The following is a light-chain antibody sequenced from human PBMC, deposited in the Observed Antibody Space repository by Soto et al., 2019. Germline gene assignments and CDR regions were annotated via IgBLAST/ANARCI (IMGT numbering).Light chain of an antibody. J-gene: IGKJ4*01. Sequence: SVSPGERVTLGCSPSQSISHYLAWYQQKPGQAPRLLIYDASNRATGIPARFSGSGSGTEFTLTISCLEPEDFAVYYCQQRSNWPPRTFGGGTKVDIK. CDR2: DAS. V-gene: IGKV3-11*01. CDR3: QQRSNWPPRT. CDR1: QSISHY.